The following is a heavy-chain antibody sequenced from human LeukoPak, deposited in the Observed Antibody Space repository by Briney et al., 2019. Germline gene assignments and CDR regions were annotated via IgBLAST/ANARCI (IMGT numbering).Heavy chain of an antibody. CDR3: ARPTYSTNWDY. V-gene: IGHV5-51*01. CDR2: IYPGDSDN. CDR1: GYIFATNW. D-gene: IGHD6-13*01. Sequence: GESLKISCKGSGYIFATNWIGWVRQMAGKGLEWMGMIYPGDSDNRYSPSFQGQVTISVDKSINTAYLQWSSLKASDTAMYFCARPTYSTNWDYWGQGTLVTVSS. J-gene: IGHJ4*02.